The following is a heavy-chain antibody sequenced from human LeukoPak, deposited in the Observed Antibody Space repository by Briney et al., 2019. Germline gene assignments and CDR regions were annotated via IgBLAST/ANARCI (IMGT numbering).Heavy chain of an antibody. CDR1: GGTFSSYA. CDR2: IIPIFGAA. CDR3: ASNGTLNWRMSSKNYYYYYGMDV. Sequence: GASVKVSCKASGGTFSSYAISWVRQAPGRGLEWMGGIIPIFGAANYAQKFQGRVTITADESTSTAYMELSSLRSEDTAVYYCASNGTLNWRMSSKNYYYYYGMDVWGQGTTVTVSS. D-gene: IGHD1-20*01. V-gene: IGHV1-69*13. J-gene: IGHJ6*02.